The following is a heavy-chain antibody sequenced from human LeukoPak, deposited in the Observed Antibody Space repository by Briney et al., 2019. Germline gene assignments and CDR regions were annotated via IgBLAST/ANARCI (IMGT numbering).Heavy chain of an antibody. CDR2: IYYSGST. CDR3: ARSLGGNNGFDV. D-gene: IGHD3-3*01. J-gene: IGHJ3*01. Sequence: SETLSLTCTVSGYSINDDYSWGWIRQPPGKGLEWIGNIYYSGSTYNNPSPQSRLTISIDTSKNQFSLKLNFVTAADTALYYCARSLGGNNGFDVWGQGTMVTVSS. V-gene: IGHV4-38-2*02. CDR1: GYSINDDYS.